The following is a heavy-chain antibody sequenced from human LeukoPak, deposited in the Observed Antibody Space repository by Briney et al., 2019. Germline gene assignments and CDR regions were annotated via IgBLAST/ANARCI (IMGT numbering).Heavy chain of an antibody. CDR2: ISGRGNSI. Sequence: GGSLRLSCAASGFTFADSHMTWIRQAPGRGLEWIAYISGRGNSIYYADSVKAQFTISRDNAKSSLFLQMNSLRADDTALYYCARGDVDAIRVMSGSNYYMDVWGNGTTVTVSS. CDR1: GFTFADSH. D-gene: IGHD5-12*01. V-gene: IGHV3-11*01. J-gene: IGHJ6*03. CDR3: ARGDVDAIRVMSGSNYYMDV.